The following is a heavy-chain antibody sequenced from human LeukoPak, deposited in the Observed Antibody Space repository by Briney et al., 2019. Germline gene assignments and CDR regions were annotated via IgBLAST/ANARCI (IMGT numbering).Heavy chain of an antibody. CDR1: GYTFTGYY. CDR2: INPNSGGT. J-gene: IGHJ5*02. V-gene: IGHV1-2*02. D-gene: IGHD2-15*01. Sequence: ASVKVSCKASGYTFTGYYMHWVRQAPGQGLEWMGWINPNSGGTNYAQKFQGRVTMTRDTSISTAYMELSRLRSDDTAVYYCARDPPRHCSGGSCYSVRFDPWGQGTLVTVSS. CDR3: ARDPPRHCSGGSCYSVRFDP.